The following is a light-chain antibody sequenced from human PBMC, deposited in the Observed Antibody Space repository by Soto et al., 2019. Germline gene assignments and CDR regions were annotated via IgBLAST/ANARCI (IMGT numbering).Light chain of an antibody. CDR2: GAS. Sequence: EMALTRSPDTLSVSPSEISTLSCMASQTVSSNFLAWYQQRPGQAPRLIIYGASIRAAGIPDRFSGSGSGPDFTLTISRLEPEDLAVYYCQQYGSSPETFGQGTKVDTK. J-gene: IGKJ1*01. CDR1: QTVSSNF. CDR3: QQYGSSPET. V-gene: IGKV3-20*01.